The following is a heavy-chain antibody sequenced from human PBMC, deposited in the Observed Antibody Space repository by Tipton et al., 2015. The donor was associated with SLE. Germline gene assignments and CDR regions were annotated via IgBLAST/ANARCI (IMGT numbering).Heavy chain of an antibody. V-gene: IGHV1-18*04. D-gene: IGHD2-2*01. J-gene: IGHJ4*02. Sequence: QLVQSGAEVKKPGASLKVSCRASDNAFASYGFTWVRQAPGQGLDWMGWISPHNGKTNYAQKFQGRVTMTAETSTSTVYMELRSLRSDDTAVYYCAREPPSTTAAAMFDNWGQGTLVTVSS. CDR3: AREPPSTTAAAMFDN. CDR1: DNAFASYG. CDR2: ISPHNGKT.